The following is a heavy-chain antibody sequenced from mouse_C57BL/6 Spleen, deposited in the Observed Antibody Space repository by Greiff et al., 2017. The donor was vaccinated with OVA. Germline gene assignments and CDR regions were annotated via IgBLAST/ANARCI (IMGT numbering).Heavy chain of an antibody. D-gene: IGHD1-1*01. J-gene: IGHJ1*03. V-gene: IGHV1-15*01. Sequence: QVHVKQSGAELVRPGASVTLSCKASGYTFTDYEMHWVKQTPVHGLEWIGAIDPETGGTAYNQKFKGKAILTADKSSSTAYMELRSLTSEDSAVYYCTRSDYYGSSYRYCDVWGTGTTVTVSS. CDR1: GYTFTDYE. CDR3: TRSDYYGSSYRYCDV. CDR2: IDPETGGT.